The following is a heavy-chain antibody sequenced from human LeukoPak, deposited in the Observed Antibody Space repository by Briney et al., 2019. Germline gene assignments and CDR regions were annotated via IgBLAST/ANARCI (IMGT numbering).Heavy chain of an antibody. Sequence: PGGSLRLSCAASGFTFSSHWMHWVRQAPGKGLVWVSHINSHGRSTTYADSVKGRFTISRDNAKNTLYLQMNSLRAEDTVVYYCARGLIAAVGTDYWGQGTLVTVSS. D-gene: IGHD6-13*01. CDR1: GFTFSSHW. J-gene: IGHJ4*02. CDR2: INSHGRST. CDR3: ARGLIAAVGTDY. V-gene: IGHV3-74*01.